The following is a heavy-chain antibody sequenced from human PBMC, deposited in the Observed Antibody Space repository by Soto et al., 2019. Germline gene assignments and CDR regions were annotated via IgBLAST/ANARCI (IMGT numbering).Heavy chain of an antibody. V-gene: IGHV3-7*01. Sequence: GGSLRLSCAASGFTFSTFWMTFVRQAPGKGLEWVANIREDGTEKYYVDSVKGRFTISRDNAENSLYLQMNSLRADDAAVYYCARGLSRNDYWGQGTLVTVSS. CDR1: GFTFSTFW. D-gene: IGHD3-10*01. J-gene: IGHJ4*02. CDR2: IREDGTEK. CDR3: ARGLSRNDY.